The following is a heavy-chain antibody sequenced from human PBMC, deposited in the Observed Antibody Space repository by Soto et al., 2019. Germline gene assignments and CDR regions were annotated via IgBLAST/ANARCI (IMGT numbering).Heavy chain of an antibody. D-gene: IGHD6-19*01. V-gene: IGHV4-59*08. Sequence: LETLSLTCTVSGGSISSYYWSWIRQPPGKGLEWIGYIYYSGSTNYNPSLKSRVTISVDTSKNQFSLKLSSVTAADTAVYYCARHDLETWAVAGHFDYWGQGTLVTVSS. CDR1: GGSISSYY. J-gene: IGHJ4*02. CDR2: IYYSGST. CDR3: ARHDLETWAVAGHFDY.